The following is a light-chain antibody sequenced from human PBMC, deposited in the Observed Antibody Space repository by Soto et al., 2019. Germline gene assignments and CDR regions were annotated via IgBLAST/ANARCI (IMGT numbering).Light chain of an antibody. V-gene: IGKV1-12*01. CDR1: QAISNW. CDR2: AAS. Sequence: EIQISQSPSFVSAYVGDRVTITCRASQAISNWVAWYQQKPGKAPKLLIYAASSLDSGVPSRFSGSGSGTDFTLTISSLEPEDFATYYCQQSYSIPTLGQGTKVDIK. J-gene: IGKJ2*01. CDR3: QQSYSIPT.